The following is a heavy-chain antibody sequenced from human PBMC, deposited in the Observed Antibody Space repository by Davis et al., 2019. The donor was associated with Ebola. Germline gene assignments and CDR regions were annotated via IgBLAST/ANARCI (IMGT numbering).Heavy chain of an antibody. CDR1: GFTFSSYD. CDR3: AKGRSVVVITATRPLDY. CDR2: TSYDGSKE. Sequence: PGGSLRLSCAASGFTFSSYDMHWVRQAPGKGLEWVAVTSYDGSKEYYADSVKGRFTIPRDNSKNTLSLQMNSLRAADTAVYYCAKGRSVVVITATRPLDYWGQGTLVTVSS. V-gene: IGHV3-30*18. J-gene: IGHJ4*02. D-gene: IGHD2-15*01.